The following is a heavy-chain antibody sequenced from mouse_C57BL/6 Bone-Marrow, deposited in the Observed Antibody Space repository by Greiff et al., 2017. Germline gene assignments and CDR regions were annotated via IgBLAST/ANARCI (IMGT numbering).Heavy chain of an antibody. D-gene: IGHD4-1*01. V-gene: IGHV1-61*01. CDR2: IYPSDSET. Sequence: QVQLKQPGAELVRPGSSVKLSCKASGYTFTSYWMDWVKQRPGQGLEWIGNIYPSDSETHYNQKFKDKATLTVDKSSSTAYMQLSSLTSEDSAVYYCARSGELAPDYWGQGTTLTVSS. CDR1: GYTFTSYW. J-gene: IGHJ2*01. CDR3: ARSGELAPDY.